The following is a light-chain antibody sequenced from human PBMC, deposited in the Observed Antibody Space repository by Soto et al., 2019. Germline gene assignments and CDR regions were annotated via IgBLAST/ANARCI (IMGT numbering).Light chain of an antibody. J-gene: IGKJ2*01. CDR2: AAS. V-gene: IGKV1-39*01. Sequence: DVQMTQSPSSLSASVGARVTITCRASESINSSLNWYPQKPGKAPKLLISAASTLQTGVPSRFSGSGSETDFTLTISSLQPDDFATYYCQQSYRTPYTFGRGTNLEIK. CDR1: ESINSS. CDR3: QQSYRTPYT.